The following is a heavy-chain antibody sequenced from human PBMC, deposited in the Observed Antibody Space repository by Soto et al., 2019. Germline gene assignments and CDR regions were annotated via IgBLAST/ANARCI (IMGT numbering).Heavy chain of an antibody. V-gene: IGHV3-7*05. Sequence: GGSLRLSCAASGFTFSSYAMSWVRQAPGKGLEWVANIKQDGSEKYYVDSVKGRFTISRDNAKNSLYLQMNSLRAEDTAVYYCARKGYYDFWSGYYPHVHFDYWGQGTLVTVSS. J-gene: IGHJ4*02. CDR1: GFTFSSYA. CDR2: IKQDGSEK. CDR3: ARKGYYDFWSGYYPHVHFDY. D-gene: IGHD3-3*01.